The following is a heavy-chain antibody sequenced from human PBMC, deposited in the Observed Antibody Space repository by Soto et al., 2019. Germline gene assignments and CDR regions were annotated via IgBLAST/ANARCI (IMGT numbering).Heavy chain of an antibody. CDR1: GFTFSSYA. Sequence: QVQLLESGGGVVQPGRSLRLSCAASGFTFSSYAMHWVRQAPGKGLEWVAVISYDGSNKYYADSVKGRFTISRDNSKNTLYLQMNSLRAEDTAVYYCAKQTGVRFDYWGQGTLVTVSS. CDR3: AKQTGVRFDY. CDR2: ISYDGSNK. D-gene: IGHD3-16*01. J-gene: IGHJ4*02. V-gene: IGHV3-30-3*01.